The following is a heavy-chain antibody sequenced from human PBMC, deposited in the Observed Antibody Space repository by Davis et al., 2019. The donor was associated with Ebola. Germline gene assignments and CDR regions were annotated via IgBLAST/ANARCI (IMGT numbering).Heavy chain of an antibody. CDR1: GFTFSSYA. D-gene: IGHD3-22*01. V-gene: IGHV3-30*04. Sequence: GALILSCAASGFTFSSYAMHWVRQAPGKGLEWVAVISYDGSNKYYADSVKGRFTISRDNSKNTLYLQMNSLRAEDTAVYYCARSLSSGAGYWGQGTLVTVSS. CDR3: ARSLSSGAGY. CDR2: ISYDGSNK. J-gene: IGHJ4*02.